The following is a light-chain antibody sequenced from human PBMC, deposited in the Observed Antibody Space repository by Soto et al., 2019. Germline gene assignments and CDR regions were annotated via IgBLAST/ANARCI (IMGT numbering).Light chain of an antibody. CDR3: QQYGSSPWT. Sequence: EIVLSLSPAPLSLSQGERATLSCRASQSVSSSYLAWYQQKPGQAPRLLIYGASSRATGIPDRFSGSGSGTDCTLTISRLEPEDFAVYYCQQYGSSPWTFGQGTKVDIK. V-gene: IGKV3-20*01. J-gene: IGKJ1*01. CDR1: QSVSSSY. CDR2: GAS.